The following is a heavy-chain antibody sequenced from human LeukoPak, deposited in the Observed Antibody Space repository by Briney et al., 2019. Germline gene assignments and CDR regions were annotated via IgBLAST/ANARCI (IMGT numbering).Heavy chain of an antibody. V-gene: IGHV4-34*01. CDR1: GGSFSGYY. Sequence: SETLSLTCAVYGGSFSGYYWSWIRQPPGKGLEWIGEIYHSGSTNYNPSLKSRVTISVDTSKNQFSLKLSSVTAADTAVYYCARTTEGYCRGGSCYYYYYYMDVWGKGTTVTVSS. CDR2: IYHSGST. CDR3: ARTTEGYCRGGSCYYYYYYMDV. D-gene: IGHD2-15*01. J-gene: IGHJ6*03.